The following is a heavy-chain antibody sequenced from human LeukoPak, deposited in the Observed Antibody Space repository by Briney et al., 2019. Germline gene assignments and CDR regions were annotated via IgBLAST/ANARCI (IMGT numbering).Heavy chain of an antibody. J-gene: IGHJ4*02. CDR2: ISGSGGST. CDR1: GFTFSSYA. Sequence: GVSLRLSCAASGFTFSSYAMSWVRQAPGKGLEWVSAISGSGGSTYYADSVKGRFTVSRDNSKNTLYLQMNSLRAEDTAVYYCAKDKRRAYGDFDYWGQGTLVTVSS. D-gene: IGHD4-17*01. CDR3: AKDKRRAYGDFDY. V-gene: IGHV3-23*01.